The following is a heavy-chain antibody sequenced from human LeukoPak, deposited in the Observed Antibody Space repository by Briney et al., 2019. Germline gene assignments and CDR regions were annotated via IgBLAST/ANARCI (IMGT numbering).Heavy chain of an antibody. CDR3: ARVKGRRVYYYYGMDV. CDR1: AFIFSGHW. CDR2: ISYDGSNK. J-gene: IGHJ6*02. Sequence: GGSLRLSCEGSAFIFSGHWMNWVRQAPGKGLEWVAVISYDGSNKYYADSVKGRFTISRDNSKNTLYLQMNSLRAEDTAVYYCARVKGRRVYYYYGMDVWGQGTTVTVSS. V-gene: IGHV3-30-3*01.